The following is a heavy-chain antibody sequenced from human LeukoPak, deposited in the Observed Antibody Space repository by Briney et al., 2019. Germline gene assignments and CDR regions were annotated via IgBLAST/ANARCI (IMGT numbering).Heavy chain of an antibody. Sequence: GGSLRLSCAASGFTFTTYSMHWVRQAPGKGLEWVAVISSDGTKKYYADSVKGRFTISRDNSKNTVHLQMSGLRAEDTAVYYCARDEGYSYALGYWGQGTLVTVSS. CDR1: GFTFTTYS. CDR3: ARDEGYSYALGY. CDR2: ISSDGTKK. D-gene: IGHD5-18*01. J-gene: IGHJ4*02. V-gene: IGHV3-30*04.